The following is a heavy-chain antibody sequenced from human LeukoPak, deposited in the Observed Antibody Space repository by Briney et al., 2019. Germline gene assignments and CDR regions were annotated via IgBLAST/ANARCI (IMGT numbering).Heavy chain of an antibody. CDR3: TTPPGGTYNH. J-gene: IGHJ4*02. CDR2: ISGRDGGT. V-gene: IGHV3-23*01. Sequence: GGSLRLSCTASGFTFSTYGMNWIRQAPGKGLEWVSAISGRDGGTYYADSVKGRFTISRDNSKNTLYLQVNSVRAEDTAIYYCTTPPGGTYNHWGQGTLVSVSS. D-gene: IGHD5-24*01. CDR1: GFTFSTYG.